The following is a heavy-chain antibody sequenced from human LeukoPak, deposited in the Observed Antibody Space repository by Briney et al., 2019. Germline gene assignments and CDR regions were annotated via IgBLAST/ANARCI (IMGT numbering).Heavy chain of an antibody. V-gene: IGHV3-30*12. J-gene: IGHJ4*02. Sequence: PGGSLRLSCAASGFTFSTYGMHWVRQAPGKGLEWVTFISYDGSNEYYADSVKGRFTISRDNPKNTLHLQMNSLTVEDTAVYLCARGGYSTSWYQLDFWGQGTLVTVSS. CDR2: ISYDGSNE. CDR1: GFTFSTYG. CDR3: ARGGYSTSWYQLDF. D-gene: IGHD6-13*01.